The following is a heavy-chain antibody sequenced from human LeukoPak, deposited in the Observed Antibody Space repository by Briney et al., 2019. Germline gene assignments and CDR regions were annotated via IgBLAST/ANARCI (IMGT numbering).Heavy chain of an antibody. V-gene: IGHV3-30-3*01. CDR2: ISYDGSNK. CDR3: ARDSTPYCGGDCYSDAFDI. J-gene: IGHJ3*02. Sequence: GGSLRLSCAASGFTFSGYAMHWVRQAPGKGLEWVALISYDGSNKYYADSVKGRFTISRDNSKNTLYLQMNSLRAEDTAVYYCARDSTPYCGGDCYSDAFDIWGQGTMVTVSS. D-gene: IGHD2-21*02. CDR1: GFTFSGYA.